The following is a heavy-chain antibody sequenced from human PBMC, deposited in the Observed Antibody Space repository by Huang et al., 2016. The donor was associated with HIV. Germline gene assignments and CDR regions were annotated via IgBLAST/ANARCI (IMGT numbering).Heavy chain of an antibody. Sequence: QVHLVESGGGVVQPGRSLRLSCAASGFTFSRYGIHWVRQAPDKGLEWVEVISYDGSNKYYADSVKGRFTIARDNSKNTLYLEMNSLRDEDTAVYYCAKDRLSATGSSYFDYWGQGTLVTVSS. V-gene: IGHV3-30*18. CDR1: GFTFSRYG. D-gene: IGHD6-13*01. J-gene: IGHJ4*02. CDR3: AKDRLSATGSSYFDY. CDR2: ISYDGSNK.